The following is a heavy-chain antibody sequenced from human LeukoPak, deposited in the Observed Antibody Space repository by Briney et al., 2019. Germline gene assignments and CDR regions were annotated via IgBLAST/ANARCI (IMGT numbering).Heavy chain of an antibody. J-gene: IGHJ4*02. Sequence: GGSLRLSCAASGFTFSSYAMSWVRQAPGKGLEWVSAISGSGGSTYYADSVKGRFTISRDNSKKTLYLQMNSLRAEDTAVYYCAKVGGKWTYYFDYWGQGTLVTVSS. D-gene: IGHD2-15*01. CDR2: ISGSGGST. V-gene: IGHV3-23*01. CDR1: GFTFSSYA. CDR3: AKVGGKWTYYFDY.